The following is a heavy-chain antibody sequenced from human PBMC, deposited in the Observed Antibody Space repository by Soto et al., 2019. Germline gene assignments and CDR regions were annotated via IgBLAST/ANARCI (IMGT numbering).Heavy chain of an antibody. D-gene: IGHD6-19*01. J-gene: IGHJ4*02. CDR1: GGSISSYY. Sequence: LSLTCTVSGGSISSYYCSWIRQPPGKGLEWIGYIYYSGSTNYNPSLKSRVTISLDTSKNQFSLKLSSVTAADTAVYYCARGRVAVAGTLGDFDYWGQGTLVTVSS. V-gene: IGHV4-59*01. CDR2: IYYSGST. CDR3: ARGRVAVAGTLGDFDY.